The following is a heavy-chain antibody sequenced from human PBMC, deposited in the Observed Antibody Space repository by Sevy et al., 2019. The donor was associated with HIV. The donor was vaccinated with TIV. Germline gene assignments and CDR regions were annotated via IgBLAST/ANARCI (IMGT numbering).Heavy chain of an antibody. Sequence: GGSLRLSCVASGFTFSSYAMHWVRQAPGKGLEWVAVISYDGSNKYYADSVKGRFTISRDNSKNTLYLQMNSLRAEDTAVYYCARSRGVVRAHSDYWGQGTLVTVSS. J-gene: IGHJ4*02. D-gene: IGHD2-15*01. CDR3: ARSRGVVRAHSDY. CDR1: GFTFSSYA. V-gene: IGHV3-30-3*01. CDR2: ISYDGSNK.